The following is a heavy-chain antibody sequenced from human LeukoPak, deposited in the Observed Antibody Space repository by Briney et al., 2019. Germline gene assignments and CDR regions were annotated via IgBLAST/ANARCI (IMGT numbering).Heavy chain of an antibody. Sequence: GGSLRLSCAASGFTFSSYGMSWVRQAPGKGLEWVSAISGSGGSTYYADSVKGRFTISRDNSKNTLYLQMNSLRAEDTAVYYCAKFSENINYYDSSGYYYASYFDYWGQGTLVTVSS. CDR1: GFTFSSYG. CDR2: ISGSGGST. V-gene: IGHV3-23*01. CDR3: AKFSENINYYDSSGYYYASYFDY. J-gene: IGHJ4*02. D-gene: IGHD3-22*01.